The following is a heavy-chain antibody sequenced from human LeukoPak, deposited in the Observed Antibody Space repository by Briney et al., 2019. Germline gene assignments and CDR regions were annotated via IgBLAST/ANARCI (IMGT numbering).Heavy chain of an antibody. J-gene: IGHJ4*02. CDR3: ARGSGYPFFFDY. CDR2: IYHDGST. V-gene: IGHV4-4*02. CDR1: GGSISSNNW. Sequence: SETLSLTCAVSGGSISSNNWWIWVRQSPEKGLEWIGEIYHDGSTNYNPSLKSRVTISVDTSKNQFSLKLSSVTAADTAVYYCARGSGYPFFFDYWGQGTLVTVSS. D-gene: IGHD5-12*01.